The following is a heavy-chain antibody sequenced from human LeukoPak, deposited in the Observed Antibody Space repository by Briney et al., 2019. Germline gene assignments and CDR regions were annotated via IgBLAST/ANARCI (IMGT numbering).Heavy chain of an antibody. V-gene: IGHV3-30*02. CDR3: AKDHMREYYFDY. CDR1: GFTFSSYG. J-gene: IGHJ4*02. CDR2: IRYDGSNK. D-gene: IGHD2-21*01. Sequence: PGGSLRLSCAASGFTFSSYGMHRVRQAPGKGLEWVAFIRYDGSNKYYADSVKGRFTISRDNSKNTLYLQMNSLRAEDTAVYYCAKDHMREYYFDYWGQGTLVTVSS.